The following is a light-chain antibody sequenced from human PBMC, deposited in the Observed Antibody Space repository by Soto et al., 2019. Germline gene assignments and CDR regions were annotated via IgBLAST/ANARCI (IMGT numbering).Light chain of an antibody. V-gene: IGLV4-60*03. CDR1: SGHSRYI. CDR2: LEGTGTY. J-gene: IGLJ3*02. CDR3: ETWDSDTRV. Sequence: QLVLTQSSSASASLGSSVRLTCTLSSGHSRYIIAWHRQQPGEAPRYLMKLEGTGTYNKGSGVPDRFSGSSSGADRYLTISNVQSEDEADYYCETWDSDTRVFGGGTKVTVL.